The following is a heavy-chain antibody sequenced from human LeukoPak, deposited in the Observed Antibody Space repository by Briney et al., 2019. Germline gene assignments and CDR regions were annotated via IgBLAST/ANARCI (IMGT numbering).Heavy chain of an antibody. D-gene: IGHD6-19*01. Sequence: PGGSLRLSCAASALAFSDHGMHWVRQAPGKGLEWVAVISHDGSNKYYADSVKGRFTISRDNSKNTLYLQMNSLRDEDTAVYYCASAGSGLYWGQGTLVTVSS. V-gene: IGHV3-30*03. CDR3: ASAGSGLY. CDR2: ISHDGSNK. J-gene: IGHJ4*02. CDR1: ALAFSDHG.